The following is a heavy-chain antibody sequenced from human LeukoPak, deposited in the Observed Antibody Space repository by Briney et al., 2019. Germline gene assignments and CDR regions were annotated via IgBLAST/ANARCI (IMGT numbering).Heavy chain of an antibody. J-gene: IGHJ4*02. CDR3: ARAHGYYYDSSGYSY. D-gene: IGHD3-22*01. CDR1: GGSISSSSYY. CDR2: IYYSGST. Sequence: SETLSLTCTVSGGSISSSSYYWGWIRQPPGKGLEWIGSIYYSGSTYYNPSLKSRVTISVDTSKNQFSLKLSSVTAADTAVYYCARAHGYYYDSSGYSYWGQGTLVTVSS. V-gene: IGHV4-39*07.